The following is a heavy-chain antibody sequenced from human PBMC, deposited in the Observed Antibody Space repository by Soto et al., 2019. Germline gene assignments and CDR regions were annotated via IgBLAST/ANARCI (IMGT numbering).Heavy chain of an antibody. CDR2: INPSGGST. CDR3: ARDLYGSGTEGGYLDY. D-gene: IGHD3-10*01. V-gene: IGHV1-46*01. CDR1: GYTFTSYY. J-gene: IGHJ4*02. Sequence: GASVKVSCKASGYTFTSYYMHWVRQAPGQGLEWMGIINPSGGSTSYAQKFQGRVTMTRDTSTSTVYMELSSLRSEDTAVYYCARDLYGSGTEGGYLDYWGQGTLVTVSS.